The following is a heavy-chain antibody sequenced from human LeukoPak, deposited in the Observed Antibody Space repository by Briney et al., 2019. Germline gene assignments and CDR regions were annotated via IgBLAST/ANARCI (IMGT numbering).Heavy chain of an antibody. CDR2: IKPDGSEK. V-gene: IGHV3-7*01. CDR1: GFSFSDYW. Sequence: GGSLRLSCAASGFSFSDYWMSWVRQAPGKGLEWVANIKPDGSEKYYVDSVRGRFTLSRDNAKKSLFLQMNSLRAEDTAVYYCARPDYYYYHMDVWGKGTTVTVSS. J-gene: IGHJ6*03. CDR3: ARPDYYYYHMDV.